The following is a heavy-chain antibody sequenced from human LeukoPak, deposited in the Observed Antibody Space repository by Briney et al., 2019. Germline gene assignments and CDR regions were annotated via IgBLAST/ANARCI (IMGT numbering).Heavy chain of an antibody. D-gene: IGHD4-23*01. J-gene: IGHJ4*02. CDR2: INPSGGST. CDR1: DYTFSSYG. Sequence: ASVKVSCKASDYTFSSYGISWVRQAPGQGLEWMGIINPSGGSTSYAQKFQGRVTITRDTSASTTYMELSSLRSEDTAVYYCARGVETMDYWGQGTLVTVSS. CDR3: ARGVETMDY. V-gene: IGHV1-46*01.